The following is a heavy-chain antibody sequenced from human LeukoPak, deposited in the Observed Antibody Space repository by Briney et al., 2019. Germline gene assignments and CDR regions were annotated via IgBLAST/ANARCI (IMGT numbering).Heavy chain of an antibody. CDR3: ARHSPYSSSWPDY. CDR2: IYPGDSDT. CDR1: GYSFTSYW. V-gene: IGHV5-51*01. J-gene: IGHJ4*02. D-gene: IGHD6-13*01. Sequence: PGESLKFSWKGSGYSFTSYWIGGVRQMPGKGLEWMWIIYPGDSDTRYRPSFQGQVTISADKSISTAYLQWSSLKASNTAMYYCARHSPYSSSWPDYRGQGTLVSASS.